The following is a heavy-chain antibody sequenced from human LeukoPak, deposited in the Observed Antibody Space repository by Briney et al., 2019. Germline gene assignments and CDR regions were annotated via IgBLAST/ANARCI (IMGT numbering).Heavy chain of an antibody. D-gene: IGHD6-13*01. Sequence: PSETLSLTCTVSGXPIRSTNYYWGWVRQPPGKGLEWIGSVYYSGTTYYSPSLKSRVTISADTSKSHFSLRLTSVTAADTAVYYCARSGAAEGPTHNWFDPWSQGTMVTVSS. J-gene: IGHJ5*02. CDR1: GXPIRSTNYY. CDR3: ARSGAAEGPTHNWFDP. V-gene: IGHV4-39*01. CDR2: VYYSGTT.